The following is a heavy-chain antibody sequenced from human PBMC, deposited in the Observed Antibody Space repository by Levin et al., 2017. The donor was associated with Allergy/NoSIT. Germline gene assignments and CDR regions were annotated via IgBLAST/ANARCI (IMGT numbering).Heavy chain of an antibody. J-gene: IGHJ4*02. CDR3: AKEGQWGPFDY. D-gene: IGHD6-19*01. Sequence: PGGSLRLSCTASGFTFTSYWMSWVRQAPGKGLEWVATIKQDGSEKYYVDSVKGRFTISRDNAKNSLYLQMSSLRAEDTAVYYCAKEGQWGPFDYWGQGTLITVSS. V-gene: IGHV3-7*01. CDR1: GFTFTSYW. CDR2: IKQDGSEK.